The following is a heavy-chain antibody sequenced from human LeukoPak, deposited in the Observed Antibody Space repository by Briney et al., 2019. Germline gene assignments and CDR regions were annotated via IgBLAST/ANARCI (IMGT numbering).Heavy chain of an antibody. V-gene: IGHV4-38-2*02. J-gene: IGHJ4*02. CDR2: VFQSGST. CDR1: GYSISTGDY. CDR3: SRDG. Sequence: PSETLSLTCTVSGYSISTGDYRGWIRQTPGKGLEWIASVFQSGSTYYNPSLESRVSMSVDMSKNQFSLKLKSVTAADTAVYYCSRDGWGQGTLVTVSS.